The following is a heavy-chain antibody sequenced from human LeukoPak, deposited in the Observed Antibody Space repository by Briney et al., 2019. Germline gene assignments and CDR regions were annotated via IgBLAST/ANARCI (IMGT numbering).Heavy chain of an antibody. Sequence: PGGSLRLSCAASGFTFSNYAMSWVRQAPGKGLELVSGISASGGSTYYADSVKGRFTMSRDNSKNTLYLQMNSLRAEDTAVYYCARLLVVVPAAKTFDYWGQGTLVTVSS. J-gene: IGHJ4*02. CDR3: ARLLVVVPAAKTFDY. V-gene: IGHV3-23*01. CDR1: GFTFSNYA. CDR2: ISASGGST. D-gene: IGHD2-2*01.